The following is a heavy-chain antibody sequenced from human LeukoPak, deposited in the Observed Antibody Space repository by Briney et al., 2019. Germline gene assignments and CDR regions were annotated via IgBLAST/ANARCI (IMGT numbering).Heavy chain of an antibody. CDR1: GGSISSYY. D-gene: IGHD3-16*01. V-gene: IGHV4-59*01. J-gene: IGHJ6*03. Sequence: SETLSLTCTVSGGSISSYYWSWIRQPPGKGLKWIGNIYYSGYTTYSPSLRSRVTISVDTSKNQFSLKLSSVTAADTAVYYCARVGLWNYYYMDVWGKGTTVTVSS. CDR3: ARVGLWNYYYMDV. CDR2: IYYSGYT.